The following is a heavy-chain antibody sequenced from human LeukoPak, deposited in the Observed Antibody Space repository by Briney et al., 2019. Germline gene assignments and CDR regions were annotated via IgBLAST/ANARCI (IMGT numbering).Heavy chain of an antibody. D-gene: IGHD6-13*01. CDR3: VRDPGYSSFDY. CDR2: IKEDGSVR. Sequence: GGSLRLSCGVSGFTFGRSWMSWVRQTPAKGLEFVANIKEDGSVRNYVDSVQGRFTISRDNAKNSLYLHMNSLRAEDTAVYYCVRDPGYSSFDYWGQGTLVTVSS. CDR1: GFTFGRSW. V-gene: IGHV3-7*01. J-gene: IGHJ4*02.